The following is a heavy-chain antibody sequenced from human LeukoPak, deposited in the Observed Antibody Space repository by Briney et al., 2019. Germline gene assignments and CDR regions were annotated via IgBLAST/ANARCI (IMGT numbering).Heavy chain of an antibody. Sequence: GVSLKISCKGSGYSFTTYWIAWVRQMPGKGPEWMGIIYPGDSDIRYSPSFQGQVTISVDKSISTAYLQWSSLKASDTAMYYCARRAYSGYEFDYWGQGTLVTVSS. CDR2: IYPGDSDI. J-gene: IGHJ4*02. V-gene: IGHV5-51*01. D-gene: IGHD5-12*01. CDR3: ARRAYSGYEFDY. CDR1: GYSFTTYW.